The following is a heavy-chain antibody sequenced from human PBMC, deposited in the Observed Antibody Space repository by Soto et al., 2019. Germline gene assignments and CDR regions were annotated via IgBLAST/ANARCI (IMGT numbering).Heavy chain of an antibody. J-gene: IGHJ4*02. CDR2: IHPSGGST. Sequence: LRLSCAAAGFMLSSYGMGWVRQAPGKGLQWVATIHPSGGSTHYAESVRGRFTISRDNSRDTLYLQMNSLRAEDTAVYYCAKDPSTGPPDCWGQGALVPSPQ. CDR3: AKDPSTGPPDC. D-gene: IGHD3-9*01. V-gene: IGHV3-23*01. CDR1: GFMLSSYG.